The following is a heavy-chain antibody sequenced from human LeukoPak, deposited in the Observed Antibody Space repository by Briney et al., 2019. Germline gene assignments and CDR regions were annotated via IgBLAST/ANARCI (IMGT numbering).Heavy chain of an antibody. CDR2: ISSSGSTI. Sequence: GGSLRLSCAASGFTFSDYYMSWIRQAPGKGLEWVSYISSSGSTIYYADSVKGRFTISRDNAKNSLYLQMNSLRAEDTAVYYCAKPRGGYYYYYMDVWGKGTTVTVSS. CDR3: AKPRGGYYYYYMDV. D-gene: IGHD3-16*01. J-gene: IGHJ6*03. V-gene: IGHV3-11*01. CDR1: GFTFSDYY.